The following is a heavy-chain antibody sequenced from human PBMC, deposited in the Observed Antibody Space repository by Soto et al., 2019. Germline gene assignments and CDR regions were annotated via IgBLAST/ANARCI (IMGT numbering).Heavy chain of an antibody. Sequence: PSETLSLTCTVSGGSISSGGYYWSWIRQHPGKGLERIGYIYYSGSTYYNPSLKSRVTISVDTSKNQFSLKLSSVTAADTAVYYCARGRGAAAGLPYNWFDPWGQGTLVTVSS. CDR3: ARGRGAAAGLPYNWFDP. CDR2: IYYSGST. D-gene: IGHD6-13*01. CDR1: GGSISSGGYY. V-gene: IGHV4-31*03. J-gene: IGHJ5*02.